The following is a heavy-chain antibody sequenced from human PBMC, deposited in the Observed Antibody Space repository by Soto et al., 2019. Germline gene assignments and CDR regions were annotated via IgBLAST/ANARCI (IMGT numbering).Heavy chain of an antibody. CDR2: IIPIFGTA. D-gene: IGHD3-10*01. CDR3: ARDRPPGGFGELGY. V-gene: IGHV1-69*13. Sequence: SVKVSCKASGGTFSSYAISWVRQAPGQGLEWMGGIIPIFGTANYAQKFQGRVTITADESTSTAYMELSSLRSEDTAVYYCARDRPPGGFGELGYWGQGTLVTVSS. J-gene: IGHJ4*02. CDR1: GGTFSSYA.